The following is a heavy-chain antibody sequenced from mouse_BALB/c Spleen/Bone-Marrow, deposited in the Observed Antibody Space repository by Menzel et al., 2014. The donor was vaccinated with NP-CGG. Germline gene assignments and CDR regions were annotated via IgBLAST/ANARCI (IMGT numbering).Heavy chain of an antibody. CDR2: IYPYNDGT. V-gene: IGHV1S136*01. Sequence: EVKLMESGPELVKPGASVKMSCKASGYTFTDYVMYWVKQKPAQSLEWIGDIYPYNDGTEYTQKFKGKATLTLDKSSSPSFMHLSWLTSEDTTDYYCARSRDGYSIDYWGQGTSLTVSS. J-gene: IGHJ2*02. CDR1: GYTFTDYV. D-gene: IGHD1-2*01. CDR3: ARSRDGYSIDY.